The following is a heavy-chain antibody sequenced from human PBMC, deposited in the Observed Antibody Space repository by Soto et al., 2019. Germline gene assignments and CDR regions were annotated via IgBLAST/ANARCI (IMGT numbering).Heavy chain of an antibody. CDR2: ISYDGSNK. CDR1: GFPFSNYA. V-gene: IGHV3-30-3*01. D-gene: IGHD3-3*01. Sequence: PGGSLRLSCAPSGFPFSNYAMHWVRQAPGKGLEWVAVISYDGSNKYYADSVKGRFTISRDNSKNTLYLQMNSLRAEDTAVYYCARDKRDLRFLEWSYYFDYGGQGTPVTVS. CDR3: ARDKRDLRFLEWSYYFDY. J-gene: IGHJ4*02.